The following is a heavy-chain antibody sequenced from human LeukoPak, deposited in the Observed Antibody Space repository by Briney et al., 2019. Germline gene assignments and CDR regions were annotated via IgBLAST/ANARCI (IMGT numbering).Heavy chain of an antibody. CDR2: INAGNGNT. V-gene: IGHV1-3*01. Sequence: ASVKVSCKASGYTFTSYAMHWVRQAPGQRLEWMGWINAGNGNTKYSQKFQGRVTITRDTSASTAYMELSSLRSEDTAVYYCARSMAGFNIYYYYGMDVWGQGTTVTVSS. CDR3: ARSMAGFNIYYYYGMDV. J-gene: IGHJ6*02. CDR1: GYTFTSYA. D-gene: IGHD2/OR15-2a*01.